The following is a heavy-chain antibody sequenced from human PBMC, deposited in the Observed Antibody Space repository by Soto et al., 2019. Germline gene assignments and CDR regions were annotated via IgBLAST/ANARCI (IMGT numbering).Heavy chain of an antibody. CDR1: GGSISSGDYY. CDR3: ARDGYYYDSSGQKGYFQH. D-gene: IGHD3-22*01. CDR2: IYYSGST. V-gene: IGHV4-30-4*01. Sequence: QVQLQESGPGLVKPSQTLSLTCTVSGGSISSGDYYWSWIRQPPGKGLEWIGYIYYSGSTYDNPALKSRVTISVDTSKNQFSLKLSSVTAADTAVYYCARDGYYYDSSGQKGYFQHWGQGTLVTVSS. J-gene: IGHJ1*01.